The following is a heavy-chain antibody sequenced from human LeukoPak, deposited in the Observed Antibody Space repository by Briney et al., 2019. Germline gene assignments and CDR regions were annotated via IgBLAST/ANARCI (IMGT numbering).Heavy chain of an antibody. J-gene: IGHJ4*02. CDR3: VREIPVTPVCFDY. V-gene: IGHV3-11*06. CDR1: GCTFSDYY. D-gene: IGHD2-21*01. Sequence: GGSLRLSCAASGCTFSDYYMNWIRQAPGKGLEWVSSISSISTYTAYADSLRGRFTISRDNSKNTVYLQMNSLRAEDTAVYYCVREIPVTPVCFDYWGQGTLVTVSS. CDR2: ISSIST.